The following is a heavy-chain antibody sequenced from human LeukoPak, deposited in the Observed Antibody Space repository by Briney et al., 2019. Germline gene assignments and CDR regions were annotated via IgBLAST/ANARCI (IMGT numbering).Heavy chain of an antibody. D-gene: IGHD3-10*01. CDR3: ARVSLVRGAPDYYFDY. J-gene: IGHJ4*02. CDR2: IYYSGNT. V-gene: IGHV4-39*07. Sequence: PSETLSLTCTVSGGSISSSSYYWGWIRQPPGKGLEWIGNIYYSGNTYFNPSLTSRITISVDTSKNQFSLKLSSVTAADTAVYYCARVSLVRGAPDYYFDYWGQGTLVTVSS. CDR1: GGSISSSSYY.